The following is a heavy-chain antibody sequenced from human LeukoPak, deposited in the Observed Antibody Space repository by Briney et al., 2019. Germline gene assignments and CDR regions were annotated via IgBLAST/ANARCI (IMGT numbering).Heavy chain of an antibody. J-gene: IGHJ4*02. CDR2: IYTSGST. CDR1: GGSISSYY. Sequence: PSETLSLTCTVSGGSISSYYWSWIRQPAGKGLEWIGRIYTSGSTNYNPSLKSRVTMSVDTSKNQFSLKLSSVTAADTAVYYCARYYYDSSGYYLDYWSQGTLVTVSS. CDR3: ARYYYDSSGYYLDY. V-gene: IGHV4-4*07. D-gene: IGHD3-22*01.